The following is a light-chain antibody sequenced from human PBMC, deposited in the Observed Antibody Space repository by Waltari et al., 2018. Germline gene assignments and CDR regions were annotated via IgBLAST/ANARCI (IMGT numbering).Light chain of an antibody. CDR3: CSYAGGNTMA. CDR2: DVS. V-gene: IGLV2-11*01. J-gene: IGLJ2*01. Sequence: QSALTQPRSVSGSPGQSVTISCTGTSSDVGGYKYVSWHQQRPGKPPKLIIFDVSERPSGVPDRFSGSKSVNTASLTISGLQADDEADYYCCSYAGGNTMAVGGGTKLTVL. CDR1: SSDVGGYKY.